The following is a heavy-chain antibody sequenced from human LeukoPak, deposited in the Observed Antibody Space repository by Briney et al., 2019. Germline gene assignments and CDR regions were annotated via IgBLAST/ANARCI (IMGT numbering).Heavy chain of an antibody. CDR3: ATEGGSGSYYGDDAFDM. D-gene: IGHD3-10*01. CDR2: VKSKADDGTT. Sequence: PGGSLRLSCEASGFSFTNTWMSWVRQAPGEGLEWVGRVKSKADDGTTDYAAPVQGRFTISRDDSKNTLSLQMNSLKTEDTAVYYCATEGGSGSYYGDDAFDMWGQGTMVTVSS. V-gene: IGHV3-15*01. CDR1: GFSFTNTW. J-gene: IGHJ3*02.